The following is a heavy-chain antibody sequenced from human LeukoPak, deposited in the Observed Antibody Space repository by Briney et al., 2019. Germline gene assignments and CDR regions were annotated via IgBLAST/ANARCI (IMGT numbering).Heavy chain of an antibody. CDR3: ARVGSGPSGSQRRVDY. Sequence: GSLRLSCAASGFTFSSYAMSWVRRAPGKGLEWVSAISGSGGSTYYADSVKGRFTISRDNAKNSLYLQMNSLRDEDTAVYYCARVGSGPSGSQRRVDYWGQGTLVTVSS. D-gene: IGHD1-26*01. J-gene: IGHJ4*02. CDR2: ISGSGGST. CDR1: GFTFSSYA. V-gene: IGHV3-23*01.